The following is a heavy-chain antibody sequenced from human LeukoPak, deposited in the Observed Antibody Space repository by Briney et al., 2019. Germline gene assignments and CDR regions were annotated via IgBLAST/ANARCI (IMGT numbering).Heavy chain of an antibody. J-gene: IGHJ3*02. CDR1: GFTFSSYA. D-gene: IGHD5-18*01. V-gene: IGHV3-23*01. CDR2: ISGVGGST. Sequence: PGGSLKLSCAASGFTFSSYAMSWVRQAPGQGLEWVSAISGVGGSTYYADSVKGRFTISRDNSKNTLFLQMNSLRSEDTAVYYCAKDRNSYGAYAFDIWGQGTVVTVSS. CDR3: AKDRNSYGAYAFDI.